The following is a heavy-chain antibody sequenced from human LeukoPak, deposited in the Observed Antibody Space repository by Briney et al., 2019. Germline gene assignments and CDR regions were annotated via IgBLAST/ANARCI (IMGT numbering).Heavy chain of an antibody. V-gene: IGHV3-73*01. Sequence: PGGSLRLSCAASGFTFSGSAMHWVRQASGKGLEWVGRIRSKPNNSATAYAASVKGRFTISRDDSKNMAYLQMNSLKTEDTAVYYCTFHDFWSGIFDYWGREPWSPSPQ. D-gene: IGHD3-3*01. CDR2: IRSKPNNSAT. CDR1: GFTFSGSA. J-gene: IGHJ4*02. CDR3: TFHDFWSGIFDY.